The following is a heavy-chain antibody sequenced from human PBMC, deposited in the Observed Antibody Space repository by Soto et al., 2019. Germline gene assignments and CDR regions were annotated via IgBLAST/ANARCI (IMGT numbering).Heavy chain of an antibody. CDR1: EGKFVDYG. CDR2: INHSGST. V-gene: IGHV4-34*01. CDR3: ARGKAPHYCYEY. J-gene: IGHJ4*01. Sequence: SETLRVSKTVEEGKFVDYGGRWISQPQGKGLEWIGEINHSGSTNYNPSLKSRVTISVDTSKNQFSLKLSSVTAADTAVYYCARGKAPHYCYEYWGHGTPVTGSS.